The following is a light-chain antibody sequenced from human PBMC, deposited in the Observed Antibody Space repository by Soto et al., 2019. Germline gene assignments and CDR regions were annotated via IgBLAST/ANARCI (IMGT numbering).Light chain of an antibody. CDR2: DVS. J-gene: IGLJ2*01. V-gene: IGLV2-14*03. Sequence: QSALTQPASVSGSPGQSITISCTGTSSDVGGKNYVSWYQQHPGKGPKLMIFDVSFRPSGVSSRFSGSKSGNTASLTISGLQAEDEAAYYCSSYRSGNVVFGGGTKLTVL. CDR1: SSDVGGKNY. CDR3: SSYRSGNVV.